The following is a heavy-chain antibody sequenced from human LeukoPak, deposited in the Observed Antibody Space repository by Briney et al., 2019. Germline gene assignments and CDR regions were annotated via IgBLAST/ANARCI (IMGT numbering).Heavy chain of an antibody. CDR3: ARDSSHYLGSSDY. CDR2: ISETGGVT. CDR1: GFSFGSYP. D-gene: IGHD6-6*01. J-gene: IGHJ4*02. V-gene: IGHV3-23*01. Sequence: GGSLRLSCVVSGFSFGSYPMSWVRQAPGKGLEWVSVISETGGVTHYADSMKGRFTISRDNIKNTLNLQMNSLRAEDTAIYYCARDSSHYLGSSDYWGQGTLVTVSS.